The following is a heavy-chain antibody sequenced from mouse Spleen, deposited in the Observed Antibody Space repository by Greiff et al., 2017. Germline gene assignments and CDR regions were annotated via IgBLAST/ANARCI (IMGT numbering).Heavy chain of an antibody. Sequence: QVQLQQSGAELVRPGASVTLSCKASGYTFTDYEMHWVKQTPVHGLEWIGAIDPETGGTAYNQKFKGKAILTADKSSSTAYMELRSLTSEDSAVYYCTRPDYDGWFAYWGQGTLVTVSA. D-gene: IGHD2-4*01. J-gene: IGHJ3*01. CDR3: TRPDYDGWFAY. V-gene: IGHV1-15*01. CDR2: IDPETGGT. CDR1: GYTFTDYE.